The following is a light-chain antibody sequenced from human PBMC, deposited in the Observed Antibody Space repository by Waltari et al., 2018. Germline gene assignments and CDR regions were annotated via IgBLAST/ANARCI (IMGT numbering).Light chain of an antibody. V-gene: IGLV2-23*01. CDR3: CSYAGSSAPRV. CDR1: SSDVGSYNL. CDR2: EGS. Sequence: QSALTQPASVSGSPGQSITISCPGSSSDVGSYNLVSWYQPHPGKAPKLMIYEGSKRPSGVSNRFSGSKSDNTASLTISGLQAEDEAHYYCCSYAGSSAPRVFGGGTKLTVL. J-gene: IGLJ3*02.